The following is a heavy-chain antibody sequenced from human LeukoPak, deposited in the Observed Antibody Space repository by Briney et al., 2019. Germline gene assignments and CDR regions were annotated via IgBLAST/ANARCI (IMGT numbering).Heavy chain of an antibody. J-gene: IGHJ6*03. CDR3: ARSPSRDYYYYYMDV. CDR2: MNPNSGNT. Sequence: ASVKVSCKASGYTFTTYDINWVRQATGQGLEWMGWMNPNSGNTGYAQKFQGRVTMTRNTSISTAYMELSSLRSDDTAVYYCARSPSRDYYYYYMDVWGKGTTVTVSS. CDR1: GYTFTTYD. V-gene: IGHV1-8*01.